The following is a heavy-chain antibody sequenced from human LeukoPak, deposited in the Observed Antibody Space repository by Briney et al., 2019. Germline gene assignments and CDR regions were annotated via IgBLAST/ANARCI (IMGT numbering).Heavy chain of an antibody. D-gene: IGHD6-13*01. CDR2: IYPGDSDT. J-gene: IGHJ4*02. CDR1: GYSFTSYL. Sequence: GEPLNISSKGSGYSFTSYLIGWGRPMPGKGLEWMGIIYPGDSDTRYSPSFQGQVTISADKSISTAYLQWSSLKASDTAMYYCASSSSWYFPLDYWGQGTLVTVSS. CDR3: ASSSSWYFPLDY. V-gene: IGHV5-51*01.